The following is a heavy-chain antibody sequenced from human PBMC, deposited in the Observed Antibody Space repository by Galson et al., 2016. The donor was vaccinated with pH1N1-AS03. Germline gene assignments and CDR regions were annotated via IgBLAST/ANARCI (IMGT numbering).Heavy chain of an antibody. D-gene: IGHD2-15*01. CDR2: IYPSDSDI. CDR1: GYSFISYW. CDR3: ARLPVSATDPLYYFDL. Sequence: QSGAEVKKPGESLKISCKGSGYSFISYWIGWVRQMPGKGLELLGIIYPSDSDIRYSPSFHGQITISVNKTITTAFLQWTSLKPSDTGMYYCARLPVSATDPLYYFDLWGQGTLVTVSS. J-gene: IGHJ4*02. V-gene: IGHV5-51*01.